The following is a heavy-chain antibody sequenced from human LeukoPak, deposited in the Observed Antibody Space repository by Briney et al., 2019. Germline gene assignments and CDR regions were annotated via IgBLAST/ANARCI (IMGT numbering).Heavy chain of an antibody. J-gene: IGHJ4*02. CDR3: ARSNDILTGSYVYYFDY. CDR2: ISYSGST. V-gene: IGHV4-59*12. Sequence: SETLSLTCTVSGGAISSYYWSWIRQPPGKGLEWIGYISYSGSTNYNPSLKSRVTISVDKSKNQFSLKLSSVTAADTAVYYCARSNDILTGSYVYYFDYWGQGTLVTVSS. D-gene: IGHD3-9*01. CDR1: GGAISSYY.